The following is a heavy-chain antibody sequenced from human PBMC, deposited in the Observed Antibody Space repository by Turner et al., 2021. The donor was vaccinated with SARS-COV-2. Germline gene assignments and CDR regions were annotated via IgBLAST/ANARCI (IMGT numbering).Heavy chain of an antibody. J-gene: IGHJ4*02. CDR1: GFTFSTYS. V-gene: IGHV3-48*01. Sequence: VHLVESGGGLVQPGGSLRLSCVASGFTFSTYSMNWVRQAPGKGLEWVSYIDSSSSTIYYADSLKGRFTISRDNAKNSLYLQMNSLRADDTAVYYCASPFDYWGQGTLVTVSS. CDR3: ASPFDY. CDR2: IDSSSSTI.